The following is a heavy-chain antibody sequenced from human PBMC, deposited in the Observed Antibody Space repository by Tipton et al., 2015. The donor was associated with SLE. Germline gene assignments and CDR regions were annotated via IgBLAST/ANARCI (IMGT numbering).Heavy chain of an antibody. D-gene: IGHD3-22*01. J-gene: IGHJ3*01. CDR2: INHSGST. V-gene: IGHV4-34*01. CDR3: ARDRDYYDSSGLLLEGFDV. Sequence: LRLSCAVYGGSFSGYYWSWIRQPPGKGLEWIGEINHSGSTNYNPSLKSRVTISVDTSKNQFSLKLSSVTAADTAVYYCARDRDYYDSSGLLLEGFDVWGQGTMVTVSS. CDR1: GGSFSGYY.